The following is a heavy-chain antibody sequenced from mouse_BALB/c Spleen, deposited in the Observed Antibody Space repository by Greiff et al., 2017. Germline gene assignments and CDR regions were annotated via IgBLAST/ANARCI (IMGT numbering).Heavy chain of an antibody. D-gene: IGHD2-10*02. CDR1: GFTFSSFG. Sequence: VQLKESGGGLVQPGGSRKLSCAASGFTFSSFGMHWVRQAPEKGLEWVAYISSGSSTIYYADTVKGRFTISRDNPKNTLFLQMTSLRSEDTAMYYCARATYGNYLDYWGQGTTLTVSS. J-gene: IGHJ2*01. CDR3: ARATYGNYLDY. V-gene: IGHV5-17*02. CDR2: ISSGSSTI.